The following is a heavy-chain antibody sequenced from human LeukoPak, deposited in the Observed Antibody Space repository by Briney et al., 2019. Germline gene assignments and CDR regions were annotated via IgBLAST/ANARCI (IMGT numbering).Heavy chain of an antibody. CDR1: GFTFSTYG. CDR3: ARGFNDFWSGSQLEY. V-gene: IGHV3-30*03. D-gene: IGHD3-3*01. CDR2: ISYDGRDK. J-gene: IGHJ4*02. Sequence: GGFLRLSCAASGFTFSTYGMHWVRQAPGKGLEWVAVISYDGRDKYYADSVKGRFTISRDNSKSTVYLEINSLRSEDTAIYYCARGFNDFWSGSQLEYWGQGTLVTVSS.